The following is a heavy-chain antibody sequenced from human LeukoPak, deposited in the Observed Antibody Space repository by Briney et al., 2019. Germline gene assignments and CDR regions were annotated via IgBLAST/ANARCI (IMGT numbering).Heavy chain of an antibody. CDR1: GGSFSGYY. J-gene: IGHJ4*02. D-gene: IGHD6-25*01. V-gene: IGHV4-59*01. Sequence: PSETLSLTCAVYGGSFSGYYWSWIRQPPGKGLEWIGYIYYSGSTNYNPSLKSRVTISVDTSKNQFSLKLSSVTAADTAVYYCASIYASGPRFDYWGQGTLVTVSS. CDR2: IYYSGST. CDR3: ASIYASGPRFDY.